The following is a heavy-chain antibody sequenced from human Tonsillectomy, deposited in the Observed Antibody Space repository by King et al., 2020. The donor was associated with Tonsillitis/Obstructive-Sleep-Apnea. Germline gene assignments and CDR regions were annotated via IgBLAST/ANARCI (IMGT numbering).Heavy chain of an antibody. CDR2: ISFDGSDK. V-gene: IGHV3-30*01. J-gene: IGHJ3*02. Sequence: VQLVESGGGVVLPGRSRRLACVASGVTFRHYGMHWVRQAPGKGLEWAALISFDGSDKYYADSVKGRFSISRDNSKNTVYLQMNFLRPEDTAVYYCAREEMVTISPAFYIWGQGTMVTVSS. CDR3: AREEMVTISPAFYI. D-gene: IGHD5-24*01. CDR1: GVTFRHYG.